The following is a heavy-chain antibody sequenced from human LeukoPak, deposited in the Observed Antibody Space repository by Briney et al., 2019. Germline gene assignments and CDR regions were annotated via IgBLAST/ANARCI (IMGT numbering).Heavy chain of an antibody. J-gene: IGHJ6*02. Sequence: SKTLSLTCTVSGGYISSYYWSWIRQPPGKGLEWIAYIHYNGNTNYNPSLKSRVTISADTSKNQLSLKLSSATAADTAVYYCARRLELRGYYYHGMDVWGQGTTVTVSS. CDR1: GGYISSYY. CDR2: IHYNGNT. V-gene: IGHV4-59*01. D-gene: IGHD1-7*01. CDR3: ARRLELRGYYYHGMDV.